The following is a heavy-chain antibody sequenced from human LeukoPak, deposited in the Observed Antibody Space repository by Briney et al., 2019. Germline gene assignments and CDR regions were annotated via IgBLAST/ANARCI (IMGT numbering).Heavy chain of an antibody. CDR1: GFTFRRYD. D-gene: IGHD3-10*01. J-gene: IGHJ4*02. V-gene: IGHV3-48*03. Sequence: GGSLRLSCVASGFTFRRYDMNWVRQAPGKGLEWVSYIAGSGSSRDYADSVKGRFTISRDNAKNSLLLQMNSLRVEDTAVYYSAREGSSAWHIDFWGQGTLVTVSS. CDR2: IAGSGSSR. CDR3: AREGSSAWHIDF.